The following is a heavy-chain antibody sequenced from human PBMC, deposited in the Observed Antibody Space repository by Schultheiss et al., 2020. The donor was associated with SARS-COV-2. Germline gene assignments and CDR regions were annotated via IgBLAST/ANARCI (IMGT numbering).Heavy chain of an antibody. V-gene: IGHV3-33*01. CDR3: ARAWDFDY. J-gene: IGHJ4*02. CDR2: IWYDGSNR. CDR1: GFTFSSYA. Sequence: GGSLRLSCAASGFTFSSYALHWVRRAPGKGLEWVALIWYDGSNRYYADSVKGRFTISRDNAKNTLYLQMNSLRAEDTAVYYCARAWDFDYWGQGTLVTSPQ.